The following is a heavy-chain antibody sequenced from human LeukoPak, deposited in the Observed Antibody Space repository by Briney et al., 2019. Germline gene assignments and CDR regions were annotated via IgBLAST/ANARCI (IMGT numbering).Heavy chain of an antibody. V-gene: IGHV3-30-3*01. CDR2: ISYDGSNK. CDR3: ARDARYYDILTGYPLFDY. Sequence: PGGSLRLSCAASGFTFSDYYMNWIRQAPGKGLEWVAVISYDGSNKYYADSVKGRFTISRDNSKNTLYLQMNSLRAEDTAVYFCARDARYYDILTGYPLFDYWGQGTLVTVSS. D-gene: IGHD3-9*01. J-gene: IGHJ4*02. CDR1: GFTFSDYY.